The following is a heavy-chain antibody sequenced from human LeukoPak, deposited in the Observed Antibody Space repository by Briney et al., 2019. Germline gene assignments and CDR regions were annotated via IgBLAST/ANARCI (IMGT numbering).Heavy chain of an antibody. CDR2: ISSSSSYI. V-gene: IGHV3-21*01. J-gene: IGHJ4*02. D-gene: IGHD3-10*01. CDR3: ARAKNYYGSGSYSGFDY. CDR1: GFTFSSYS. Sequence: GGSLRLSCAASGFTFSSYSMNWVRQAPGKGLEWVSSISSSSSYIYYADSVKGRFTISRDNAKNSLYLQMNGLRAEDTAVYYCARAKNYYGSGSYSGFDYWGQGTLVTVSS.